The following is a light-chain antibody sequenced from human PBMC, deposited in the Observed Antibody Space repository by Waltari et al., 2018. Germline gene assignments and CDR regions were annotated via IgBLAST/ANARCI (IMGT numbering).Light chain of an antibody. CDR1: SSDVGGYNR. V-gene: IGLV2-18*02. CDR2: EVS. Sequence: QSALTQPPSVSGSPGQSVTISCTGTSSDVGGYNRVSWYQQPPGTAPKLMIYEVSNRPSGVPDRFSGSKSGNPASRTISGLQAEDGADYYCNSYKTGSSYVFGTGTKVTVL. CDR3: NSYKTGSSYV. J-gene: IGLJ1*01.